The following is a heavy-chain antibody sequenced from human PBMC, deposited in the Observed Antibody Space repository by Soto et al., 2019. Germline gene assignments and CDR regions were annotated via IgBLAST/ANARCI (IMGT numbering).Heavy chain of an antibody. J-gene: IGHJ6*02. CDR1: GYTFTSYG. Sequence: ASVKVSCKASGYTFTSYGISWVRQAPGQGLEWMGWISAYNGNTDYAQKLQGRVTMTTDTSTSTAYMELRSLRSDDTAVYYCARSRGYSYGYESNYYYYGMDVWGQGTTVTVSS. D-gene: IGHD5-18*01. CDR3: ARSRGYSYGYESNYYYYGMDV. V-gene: IGHV1-18*01. CDR2: ISAYNGNT.